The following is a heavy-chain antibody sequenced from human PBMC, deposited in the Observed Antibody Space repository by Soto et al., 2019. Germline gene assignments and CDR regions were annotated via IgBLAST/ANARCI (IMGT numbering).Heavy chain of an antibody. CDR3: ARDLGSETFDP. J-gene: IGHJ5*02. Sequence: EVQLVESGGGLVKAGGSLRLSCAASGFTFNRYSMTWVRQAPGKGLEWVSSISSSGDYRYYADSMRGRFTISRDNAKNSLYLHMNSLRAEDTAVDYCARDLGSETFDPWGQGTLVTVSS. CDR1: GFTFNRYS. CDR2: ISSSGDYR. V-gene: IGHV3-21*04. D-gene: IGHD3-10*01.